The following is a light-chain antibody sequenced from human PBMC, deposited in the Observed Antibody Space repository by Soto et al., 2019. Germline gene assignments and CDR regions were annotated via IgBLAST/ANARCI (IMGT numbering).Light chain of an antibody. V-gene: IGKV3-20*01. CDR2: GAS. CDR3: QQYGSSPGT. CDR1: QSVSRD. Sequence: EIVLTQSPATLSVSPGERATLSCRASQSVSRDLAWYQQKPGQAPRLLIYGASTRAPSIPARFSGSGSGTDFTLTISRLEPEDFAVYYWQQYGSSPGTFGGGAKVDI. J-gene: IGKJ4*01.